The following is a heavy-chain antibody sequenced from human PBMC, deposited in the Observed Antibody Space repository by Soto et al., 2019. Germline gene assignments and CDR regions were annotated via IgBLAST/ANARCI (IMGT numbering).Heavy chain of an antibody. CDR3: APHTLDTGMPSGY. V-gene: IGHV1-18*01. CDR2: IGGYKGNT. CDR1: GYTFTNYG. D-gene: IGHD5-18*01. Sequence: QVHLVQSGAEVREPGASVKVSCKASGYTFTNYGVSWVRQAPGQGLEWMGWIGGYKGNTNYAQKLQGRVTLTTDTFTSTAYMELRSLRSDDTAGYYCAPHTLDTGMPSGYWGQGTLVTVSS. J-gene: IGHJ4*02.